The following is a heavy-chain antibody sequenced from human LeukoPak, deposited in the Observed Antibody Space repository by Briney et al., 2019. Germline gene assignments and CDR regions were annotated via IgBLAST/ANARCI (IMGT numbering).Heavy chain of an antibody. D-gene: IGHD3-22*01. J-gene: IGHJ4*02. Sequence: GGSLRLSCAASGFTFSSYAMHWVRQAPGKGLEWVAVISYDGSNKYYADSVKGRFTISRDNSKNTLYLQMNSLRAEDTAVYYCARVGDYYDSSGYWGYYFDYWGQGTLVTVSS. CDR3: ARVGDYYDSSGYWGYYFDY. CDR2: ISYDGSNK. CDR1: GFTFSSYA. V-gene: IGHV3-30-3*01.